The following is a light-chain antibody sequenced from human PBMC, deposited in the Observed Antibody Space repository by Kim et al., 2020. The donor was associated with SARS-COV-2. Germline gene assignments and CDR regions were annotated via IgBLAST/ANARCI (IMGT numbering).Light chain of an antibody. CDR2: DVS. Sequence: GQSITISCNGTSSDVGCYNYVSWYQQHPGKAPKLMIYDVSNRPSGVSNRFSGSKSGNTASLTISGLQAEDEADYYCSSYTSSSTRVFGGGTQLTVL. J-gene: IGLJ3*02. V-gene: IGLV2-14*03. CDR1: SSDVGCYNY. CDR3: SSYTSSSTRV.